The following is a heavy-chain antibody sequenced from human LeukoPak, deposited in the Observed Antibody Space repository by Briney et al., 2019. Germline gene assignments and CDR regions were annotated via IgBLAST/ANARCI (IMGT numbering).Heavy chain of an antibody. V-gene: IGHV3-33*01. Sequence: SGGSLRLSCAASGFTFSAYGMHWVRQAPDKGLEWVAMIWHDGSNKYYANSVKGRFTISRDNSKNTLYLQMSSLRAEDTAVYYCARRIEGSSGWDYWGQGTLVTVSS. D-gene: IGHD6-19*01. J-gene: IGHJ4*02. CDR1: GFTFSAYG. CDR2: IWHDGSNK. CDR3: ARRIEGSSGWDY.